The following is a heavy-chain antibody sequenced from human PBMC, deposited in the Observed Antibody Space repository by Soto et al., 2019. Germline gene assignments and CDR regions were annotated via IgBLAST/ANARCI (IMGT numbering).Heavy chain of an antibody. D-gene: IGHD2-21*01. CDR3: ASRSISGGAFDY. Sequence: PSETLSLTCTVSGGSISSGGYYWSWIRQHPGKGLEWIGYIYYSGSTYYNPSLKSRVTISVDTSKNQFSLKLSSVTAADTAVYYCASRSISGGAFDYWGQGTLVTVSS. CDR1: GGSISSGGYY. J-gene: IGHJ4*02. V-gene: IGHV4-31*03. CDR2: IYYSGST.